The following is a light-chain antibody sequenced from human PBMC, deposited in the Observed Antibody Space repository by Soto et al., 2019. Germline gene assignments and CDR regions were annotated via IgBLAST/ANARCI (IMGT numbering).Light chain of an antibody. J-gene: IGLJ3*02. CDR3: AAWDDSLNGWV. Sequence: QSVLTQAPSASGTPGQRVTISCSGSSSNIGSNTVTWYQQVPGTAPKLLIYSNDQRPSGVPDRFSGSKSGTSASLAIAGLQSEDEADYYCAAWDDSLNGWVFGGGTKLNVL. V-gene: IGLV1-44*01. CDR2: SND. CDR1: SSNIGSNT.